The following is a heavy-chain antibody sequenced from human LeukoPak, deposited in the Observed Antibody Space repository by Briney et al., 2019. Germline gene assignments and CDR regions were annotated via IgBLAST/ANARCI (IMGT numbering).Heavy chain of an antibody. J-gene: IGHJ5*02. V-gene: IGHV4-39*07. Sequence: SETLSLTCIVSGGSISSTISYWGWVRQPPGKGLEWIGSIHNGGTTYYIPSLKSRITISLVMSKNQYSLKLTSMTAADTAVYYCARDVGFFDIDHWGQGILVTVSS. CDR3: ARDVGFFDIDH. D-gene: IGHD3-9*01. CDR2: IHNGGTT. CDR1: GGSISSTISY.